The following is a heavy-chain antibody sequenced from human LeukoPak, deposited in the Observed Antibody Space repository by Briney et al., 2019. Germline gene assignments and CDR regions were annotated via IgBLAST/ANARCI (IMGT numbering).Heavy chain of an antibody. D-gene: IGHD3-10*01. V-gene: IGHV1-2*04. Sequence: ASVKVSCKASGYTFTGYYMHWVRQAPGQGLEWMVWINPNSGGTNYAQKFQGWVTMTRDTSISTAYMELSRLRSDDTAVYYCASTSMVREGGGMDVWGQGTTVTVSS. J-gene: IGHJ6*02. CDR2: INPNSGGT. CDR1: GYTFTGYY. CDR3: ASTSMVREGGGMDV.